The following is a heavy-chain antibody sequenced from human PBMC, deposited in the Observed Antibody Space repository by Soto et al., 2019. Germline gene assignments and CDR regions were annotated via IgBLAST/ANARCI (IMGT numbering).Heavy chain of an antibody. D-gene: IGHD2-2*01. J-gene: IGHJ4*02. CDR3: ARLPAAIHFDY. V-gene: IGHV4-39*01. CDR2: IYYSGST. CDR1: GGSISSSSYY. Sequence: QLQLQESGPGLVKPSETLSLTCTVSGGSISSSSYYWGWIRQPPGKGLEWIGSIYYSGSTYYNPSLKSRVTISVDTSKNQFSLKLSSVTAADTAVYYCARLPAAIHFDYWGQGTLVTVSS.